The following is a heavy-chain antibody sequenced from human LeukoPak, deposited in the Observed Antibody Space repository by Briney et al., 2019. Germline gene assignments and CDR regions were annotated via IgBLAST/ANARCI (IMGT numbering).Heavy chain of an antibody. D-gene: IGHD2/OR15-2a*01. V-gene: IGHV4-34*01. J-gene: IGHJ5*02. Sequence: PSETLSLTCAVYGGSFSGYYWSWIRQPPGKGLEWIGEINHSGSTNYNPSLKSRVTISVGTSKNQFSLKLSSVTAADTAVYYCARDPTSTCWFDPWGQGTLVTVSS. CDR1: GGSFSGYY. CDR3: ARDPTSTCWFDP. CDR2: INHSGST.